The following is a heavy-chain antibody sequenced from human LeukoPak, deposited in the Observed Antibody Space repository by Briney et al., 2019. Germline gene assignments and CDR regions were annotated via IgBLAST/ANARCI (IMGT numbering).Heavy chain of an antibody. CDR2: ISYDGSNK. V-gene: IGHV3-30-3*01. CDR3: ARETLLLSGSYSGDAFDI. D-gene: IGHD1-26*01. Sequence: GGSLRLSCAASGFTFGSYAMHWVRQAPGKGLEWVAVISYDGSNKYYADSVKGRFTISRDNSKNTLYLQMNSLRAEDTAVYYCARETLLLSGSYSGDAFDIWGQGTMVTVSS. J-gene: IGHJ3*02. CDR1: GFTFGSYA.